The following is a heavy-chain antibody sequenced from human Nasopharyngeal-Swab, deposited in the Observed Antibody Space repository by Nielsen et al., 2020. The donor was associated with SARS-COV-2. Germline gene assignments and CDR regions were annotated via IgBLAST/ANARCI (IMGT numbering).Heavy chain of an antibody. CDR1: GFTFSNYA. J-gene: IGHJ4*02. D-gene: IGHD5/OR15-5a*01. V-gene: IGHV3-30*04. CDR2: ILYDGTSQ. Sequence: GESLKIPCEASGFTFSNYAMHWVRQTPGKGLEWVALILYDGTSQYYRDSVRGRFTISRDNYNNMVYLQMNSLRTEDSATYHCARDAGALVSTRVFDYWGQGTPVTVSS. CDR3: ARDAGALVSTRVFDY.